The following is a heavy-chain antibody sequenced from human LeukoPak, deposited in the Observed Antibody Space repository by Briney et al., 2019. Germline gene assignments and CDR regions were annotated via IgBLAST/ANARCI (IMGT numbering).Heavy chain of an antibody. Sequence: SETLSLTCAVYGGSFSGYHWTWIRQSPGKGLEWIGDINPSGSTYYNPSLKSRLTISVDTSKNQFSLKLRSVTAADTAVYYCARVLEGTLDYWGQGTLVTVSS. D-gene: IGHD1-1*01. V-gene: IGHV4-34*01. CDR2: INPSGST. CDR1: GGSFSGYH. J-gene: IGHJ4*02. CDR3: ARVLEGTLDY.